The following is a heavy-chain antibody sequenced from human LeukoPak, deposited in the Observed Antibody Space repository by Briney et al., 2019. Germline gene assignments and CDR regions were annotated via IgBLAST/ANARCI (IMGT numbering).Heavy chain of an antibody. Sequence: GGSLRLSCAASGFTFSDYYMSWIRQAPGKGLEWVSYISSSGSTIYYADSVKGRFTISRDNAKNSLYLQMNSLRAEDTAVYYCARGEYYYDSSGPQPDYWGQGTLVTVSS. J-gene: IGHJ4*02. CDR3: ARGEYYYDSSGPQPDY. CDR1: GFTFSDYY. CDR2: ISSSGSTI. V-gene: IGHV3-11*04. D-gene: IGHD3-22*01.